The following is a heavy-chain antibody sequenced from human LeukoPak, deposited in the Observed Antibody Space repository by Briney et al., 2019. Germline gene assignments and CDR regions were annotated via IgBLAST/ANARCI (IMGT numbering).Heavy chain of an antibody. CDR3: AREGGKELRFLEWSIGFVDV. D-gene: IGHD3-3*01. V-gene: IGHV1-58*01. J-gene: IGHJ6*02. CDR1: GFTFTSSA. CDR2: IVVGSGNT. Sequence: GASVKVSCKASGFTFTSSAVQWVRQARGQRLEWIGWIVVGSGNTNYAQKFQERVTITRDMSTSTAYMELSSLRSEDTAVYYCAREGGKELRFLEWSIGFVDVWGQGTTVTVSS.